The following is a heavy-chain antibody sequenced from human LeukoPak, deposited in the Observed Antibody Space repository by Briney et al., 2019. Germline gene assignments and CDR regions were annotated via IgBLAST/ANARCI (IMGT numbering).Heavy chain of an antibody. J-gene: IGHJ4*02. CDR1: GGSISSSSYY. D-gene: IGHD2-21*02. CDR3: TRHPRRAGTYCGGDCYLP. CDR2: IYYSGST. Sequence: PSETLSLTCTVSGGSISSSSYYWGWIRQPPGKGLECIGSIYYSGSTYYNPSLKSRVTISVDTSKNQFSLSLSSVTAADTAVYYCTRHPRRAGTYCGGDCYLPWGQGTLVTVSS. V-gene: IGHV4-39*01.